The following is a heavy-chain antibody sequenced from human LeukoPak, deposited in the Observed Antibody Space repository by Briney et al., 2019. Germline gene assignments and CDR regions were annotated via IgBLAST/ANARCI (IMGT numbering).Heavy chain of an antibody. J-gene: IGHJ4*02. CDR2: ISSSSSYI. V-gene: IGHV3-11*06. D-gene: IGHD5-18*01. Sequence: PGGSLRLSCAASGFTFSDYNMRWIRQAPGKGLEWVSSISSSSSYIYYADSLKGRFTISRDNAKNSLFLQMNSLRAEDTAVYYCARVYTYGSPTSYLDYRGQGTVVTVSS. CDR3: ARVYTYGSPTSYLDY. CDR1: GFTFSDYN.